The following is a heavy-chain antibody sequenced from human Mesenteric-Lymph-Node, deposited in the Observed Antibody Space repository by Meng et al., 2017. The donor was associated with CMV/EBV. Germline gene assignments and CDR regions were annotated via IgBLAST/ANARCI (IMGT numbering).Heavy chain of an antibody. CDR3: ARFIEDYDFWSGHLGSPYYYYYGMDV. CDR1: GFTFSSYS. D-gene: IGHD3-3*01. J-gene: IGHJ6*02. V-gene: IGHV3-21*01. Sequence: GESLKISCAASGFTFSSYSMNWVRQAPGKGLEWVSSISSSSSYIYYADSVKGRFTISRDNAKNSLYLQMNSLRAEDTAVYYCARFIEDYDFWSGHLGSPYYYYYGMDVWGQGTTVTVSS. CDR2: ISSSSSYI.